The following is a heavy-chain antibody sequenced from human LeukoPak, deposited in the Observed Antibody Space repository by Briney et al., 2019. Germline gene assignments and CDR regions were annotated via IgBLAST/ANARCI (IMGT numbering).Heavy chain of an antibody. Sequence: PSQTLSLTCTVSGGSTSSSSYYWGWIRQPPGKGLEWIGSIYYSGSTYYNPSLKSRVTISVDTSKNQFSLKLSSVTAADTAVYYCARLSTNYYGSGSYAFDIWGQGTMVTVSS. D-gene: IGHD3-10*01. V-gene: IGHV4-39*01. CDR2: IYYSGST. CDR1: GGSTSSSSYY. CDR3: ARLSTNYYGSGSYAFDI. J-gene: IGHJ3*02.